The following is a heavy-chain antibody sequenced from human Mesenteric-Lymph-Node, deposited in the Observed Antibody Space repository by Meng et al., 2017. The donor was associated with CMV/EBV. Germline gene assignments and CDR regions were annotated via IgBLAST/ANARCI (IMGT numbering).Heavy chain of an antibody. CDR3: AAAGLSGGMDV. CDR1: GGSISSYN. J-gene: IGHJ6*02. Sequence: GSLRLSCAVSGGSISSYNWNWIRQSPGKGLEWIGNIFYTGSTNYNPSLKGRVTISVDTSKSQISLKMRSVTTADTAVYYCAAAGLSGGMDVWGQGTTVTVSS. V-gene: IGHV4-59*01. CDR2: IFYTGST.